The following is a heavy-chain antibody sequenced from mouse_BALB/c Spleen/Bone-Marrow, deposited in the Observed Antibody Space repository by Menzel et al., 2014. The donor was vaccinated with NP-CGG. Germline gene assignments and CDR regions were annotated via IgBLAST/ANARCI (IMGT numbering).Heavy chain of an antibody. CDR3: GRLGYYGCFAY. V-gene: IGHV4-1*02. D-gene: IGHD2-3*01. Sequence: EVMLVESGGGLVQPGGSLKLSCAASGFDFSGFWMGWVRQAPGKGLEWIGEINPDSSTINYTPSLKDRFIISRDNAKNTLYLQMSKVRSEDTALYYCGRLGYYGCFAYWGQGTLVTVSA. CDR1: GFDFSGFW. J-gene: IGHJ3*01. CDR2: INPDSSTI.